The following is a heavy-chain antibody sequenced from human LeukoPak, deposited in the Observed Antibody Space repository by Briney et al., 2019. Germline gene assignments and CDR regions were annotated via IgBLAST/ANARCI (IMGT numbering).Heavy chain of an antibody. Sequence: GGSLRLSCAASAFTFSSYAMSWVRQAPGKGLEWVSALTGSGIDTYYADSVKGRFTISRDNSKNTLYLQMNGLRAEDTAVYYCAKDTFGGTFDYWGQGTLVTVSS. CDR1: AFTFSSYA. J-gene: IGHJ4*02. V-gene: IGHV3-23*01. CDR3: AKDTFGGTFDY. D-gene: IGHD4-23*01. CDR2: LTGSGIDT.